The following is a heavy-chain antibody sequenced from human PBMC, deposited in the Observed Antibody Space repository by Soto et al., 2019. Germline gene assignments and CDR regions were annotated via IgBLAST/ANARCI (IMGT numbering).Heavy chain of an antibody. V-gene: IGHV3-21*01. CDR1: GFTFSSYS. D-gene: IGHD6-6*01. J-gene: IGHJ5*02. CDR3: YSSSHPLLSTHGSNP. Sequence: PGGSLRLSCAASGFTFSSYSMNWVRQAPGKGLEWVSSISSSSSYIYYADSVKGRFTISRDNAKNSLYLQMNSLRAEDTAVYYCYSSSHPLLSTHGSNPWGQRTLVTLSS. CDR2: ISSSSSYI.